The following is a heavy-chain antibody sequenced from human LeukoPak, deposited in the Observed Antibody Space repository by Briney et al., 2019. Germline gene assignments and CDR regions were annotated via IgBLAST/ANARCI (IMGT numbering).Heavy chain of an antibody. J-gene: IGHJ4*02. CDR1: GGSISSYY. Sequence: SETLSLTCTVSGGSISSYYWSWIRQPPGKGLEWIGYIYYSGSTNYNPSLKRRVTISVDTSKNQFSLKLSSVTAADTAVYHCASLRERSYYARGFDYWGRGTLVTVSS. V-gene: IGHV4-59*08. CDR3: ASLRERSYYARGFDY. CDR2: IYYSGST. D-gene: IGHD1-26*01.